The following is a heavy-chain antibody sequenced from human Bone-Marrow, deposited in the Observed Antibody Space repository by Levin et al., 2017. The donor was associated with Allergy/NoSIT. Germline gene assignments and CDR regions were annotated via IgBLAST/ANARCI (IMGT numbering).Heavy chain of an antibody. Sequence: PGGSLRLSCKGSGYDFSNFWIGWVRQMPGKGLEWMGIIYPLDSDTTYNTAFQGQVTMSVDKSVNTSYLQWNSLEASDTAVYYCARQCEVSSRRPSSTFDPFDVWGQGTVVTVSS. CDR3: ARQCEVSSRRPSSTFDPFDV. CDR2: IYPLDSDT. J-gene: IGHJ3*01. V-gene: IGHV5-51*01. CDR1: GYDFSNFW. D-gene: IGHD6-13*01.